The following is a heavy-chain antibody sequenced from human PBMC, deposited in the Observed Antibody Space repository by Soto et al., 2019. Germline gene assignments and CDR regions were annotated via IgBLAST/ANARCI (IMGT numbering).Heavy chain of an antibody. Sequence: SETLSLTCAVYGGSFSGYNWSWIRQPPGKGLEWIGEINHSGSTNYNPSLKSRVTISVDTSKNQFSLKLSSVTAADTAVYYCASIPGVGRIAAAGMSGYYYMDVWGKGTTVTVSS. J-gene: IGHJ6*03. D-gene: IGHD6-13*01. CDR1: GGSFSGYN. V-gene: IGHV4-34*01. CDR2: INHSGST. CDR3: ASIPGVGRIAAAGMSGYYYMDV.